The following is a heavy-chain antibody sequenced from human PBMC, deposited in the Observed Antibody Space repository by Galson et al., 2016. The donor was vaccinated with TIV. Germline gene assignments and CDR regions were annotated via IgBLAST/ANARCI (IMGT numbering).Heavy chain of an antibody. V-gene: IGHV3-30*14. CDR3: ARTYDYGDEYYFGMDV. J-gene: IGHJ6*02. CDR2: ISYDGSNK. Sequence: SLRLSCAAAGFNFNNYAMHWVRQAPGKGLEWVAGISYDGSNKSYAQFVKGRITVSRDTSRNTLYLQMNSLRPEDTAVYYCARTYDYGDEYYFGMDVWGQGTTVTVSS. D-gene: IGHD4-17*01. CDR1: GFNFNNYA.